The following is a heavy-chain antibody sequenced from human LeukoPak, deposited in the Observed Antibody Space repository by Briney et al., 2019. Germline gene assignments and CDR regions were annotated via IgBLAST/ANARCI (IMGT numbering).Heavy chain of an antibody. CDR3: ARDRHGSGSYRDRFDP. J-gene: IGHJ5*02. CDR1: GGTFSSYA. CDR2: IIPIFGTA. V-gene: IGHV1-69*01. Sequence: SVKVSCKASGGTFSSYAISWVRQAPGQGLEWMGGIIPIFGTANYAQKFQGRVTITADESTSTAYMELSSLRSEDTAVYYCARDRHGSGSYRDRFDPWGQGTLVTVSS. D-gene: IGHD3-10*01.